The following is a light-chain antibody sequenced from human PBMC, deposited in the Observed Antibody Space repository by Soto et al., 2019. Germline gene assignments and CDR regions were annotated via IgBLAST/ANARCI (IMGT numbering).Light chain of an antibody. CDR1: QSVSSSH. V-gene: IGKV3-20*01. CDR3: QQYGGSPPIT. J-gene: IGKJ5*01. Sequence: EFVLTQSPGTLSLSPGERATLSCRASQSVSSSHLAWYQQKPGQAPRLLIYDASSRATGIPDRFSGSGSGTHFTLTISRLEPEDFAVYYCQQYGGSPPITYGQGTRLEIK. CDR2: DAS.